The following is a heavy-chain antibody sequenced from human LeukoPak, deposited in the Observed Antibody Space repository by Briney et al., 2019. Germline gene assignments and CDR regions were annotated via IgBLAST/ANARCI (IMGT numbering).Heavy chain of an antibody. CDR1: GGTFSSYA. CDR3: ARDQSVVVTAPFDY. V-gene: IGHV1-69*04. CDR2: IIPILGIA. D-gene: IGHD3-22*01. J-gene: IGHJ4*02. Sequence: ASVKVSCKASGGTFSSYAISWVRQAPGQGLEWMGRIIPILGIANYAQKFQGRVTITADKSTSTAYMELSSLRSEDTAVYYCARDQSVVVTAPFDYWGQGTLVTVSS.